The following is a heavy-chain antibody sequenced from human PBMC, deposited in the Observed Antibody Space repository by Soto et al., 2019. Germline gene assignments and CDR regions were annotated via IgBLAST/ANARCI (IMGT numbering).Heavy chain of an antibody. V-gene: IGHV5-51*01. D-gene: IGHD2-2*01. CDR3: ARGDVVVPAAMGYYGMDV. CDR2: IYPGDSDT. Sequence: GESLKISCKGSGYSFTSYWIGWVRQMPGKGLEWMGIIYPGDSDTRYSPSFQGQVTISADKSISTAYLQWSSLKASGTAMYYCARGDVVVPAAMGYYGMDVWGQGTKVTVS. J-gene: IGHJ6*02. CDR1: GYSFTSYW.